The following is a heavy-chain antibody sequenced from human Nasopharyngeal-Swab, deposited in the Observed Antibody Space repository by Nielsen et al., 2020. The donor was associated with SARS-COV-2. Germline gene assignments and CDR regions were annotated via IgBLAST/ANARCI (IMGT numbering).Heavy chain of an antibody. J-gene: IGHJ6*02. CDR2: ISSSSSYI. CDR3: ARVRSSWSAYYYYGMDV. V-gene: IGHV3-21*01. CDR1: GFTFSSYS. Sequence: GGSLRLSCAASGFTFSSYSMNWVRQAPGKGPEWVSSISSSSSYIYYADSMKGRFTISRDNAKNSLYLQMNSLRAEDTAVYYCARVRSSWSAYYYYGMDVWGQGTTVTVSS. D-gene: IGHD6-13*01.